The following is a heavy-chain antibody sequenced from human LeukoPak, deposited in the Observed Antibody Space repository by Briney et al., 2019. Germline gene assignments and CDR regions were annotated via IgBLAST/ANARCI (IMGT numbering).Heavy chain of an antibody. CDR1: GFTFSNYA. Sequence: GGSLRLSCAASGFTFSNYAMSWVRQAPGKGLEWVSVIGGSVGSTYYADSVEGRFTISRDKSKSTVYLQMKSLRAEDTAVYYCAKRRLGYYFDYWGQGTLVTVSS. J-gene: IGHJ4*02. D-gene: IGHD3-16*01. CDR3: AKRRLGYYFDY. V-gene: IGHV3-23*01. CDR2: IGGSVGST.